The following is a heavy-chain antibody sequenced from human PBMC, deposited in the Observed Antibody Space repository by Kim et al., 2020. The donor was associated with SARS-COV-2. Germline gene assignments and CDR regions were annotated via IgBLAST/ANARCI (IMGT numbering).Heavy chain of an antibody. Sequence: TDSVKGRFNISRDQSKNTLYLQMNSLRAEDTAVYYCARAMGGSYFSPFDYWGQGTLVTVSS. V-gene: IGHV3-30*10. CDR3: ARAMGGSYFSPFDY. D-gene: IGHD1-26*01. J-gene: IGHJ4*02.